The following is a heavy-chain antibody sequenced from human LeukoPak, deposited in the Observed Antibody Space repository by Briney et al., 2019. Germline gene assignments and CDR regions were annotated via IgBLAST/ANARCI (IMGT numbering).Heavy chain of an antibody. CDR1: GGSISSVGYY. D-gene: IGHD2-2*01. Sequence: SETLSLTCTVSGGSISSVGYYWSWIRQQPGKGLEGIGYIYYSGSTYYNPSLKSRVTISVDTSKNQFSLKLSSVTAADTAVYYCARDRRTVGSTSPVPPLNGMDVWGQGTTVTVSS. CDR3: ARDRRTVGSTSPVPPLNGMDV. V-gene: IGHV4-31*03. J-gene: IGHJ6*02. CDR2: IYYSGST.